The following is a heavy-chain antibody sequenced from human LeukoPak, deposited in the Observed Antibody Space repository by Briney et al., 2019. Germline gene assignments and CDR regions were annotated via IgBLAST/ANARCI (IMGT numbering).Heavy chain of an antibody. CDR1: GYRFTDYW. J-gene: IGHJ4*02. D-gene: IGHD6-13*01. CDR2: IYPDDSDI. CDR3: ARPIAPAGTDLGY. V-gene: IGHV5-51*01. Sequence: GESLKISCKGSGYRFTDYWIGWVRQMPGKGLQWMGVIYPDDSDIRYSPSFQGQVTISADKSIITAYLQWSSLKASDTAMYYCARPIAPAGTDLGYWGQGTLVTVSS.